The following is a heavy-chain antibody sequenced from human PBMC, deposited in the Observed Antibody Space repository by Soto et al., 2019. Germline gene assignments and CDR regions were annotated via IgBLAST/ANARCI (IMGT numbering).Heavy chain of an antibody. CDR1: GGTFIGYC. V-gene: IGHV4-34*08. J-gene: IGHJ6*02. Sequence: SVPKSLTCAVDGGTFIGYCLSWISKNTGKGLEWIGEINHSGSTNYNPSLKSRVTISVDTSKNQFSLKLSSVTAADTAVYYCATHRFYGDYYYYYYYGMDVWGQGTTVTVSS. CDR2: INHSGST. CDR3: ATHRFYGDYYYYYYYGMDV. D-gene: IGHD4-17*01.